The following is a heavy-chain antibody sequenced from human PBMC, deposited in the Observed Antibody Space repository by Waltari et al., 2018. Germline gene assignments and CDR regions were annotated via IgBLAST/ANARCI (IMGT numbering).Heavy chain of an antibody. CDR1: GFTFSSYW. CDR3: ARFPGLGLASPLDY. Sequence: EVQLVESGGGLVQPGGSLRLSCAASGFTFSSYWMSWVRQAPGKGLEWVANIKQDGSEKYYVDSVKGRFTISRDNAKNSLYLQMNSLRAEDTAVYYCARFPGLGLASPLDYWGQGTLVTVSS. D-gene: IGHD6-19*01. V-gene: IGHV3-7*01. J-gene: IGHJ4*02. CDR2: IKQDGSEK.